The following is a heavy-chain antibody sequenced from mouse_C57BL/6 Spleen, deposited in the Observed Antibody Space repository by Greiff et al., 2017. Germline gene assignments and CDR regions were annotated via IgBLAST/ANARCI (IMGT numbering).Heavy chain of an antibody. V-gene: IGHV5-16*01. CDR1: GFAFSDYY. J-gene: IGHJ4*01. Sequence: EVKVVESEGGLVQPGSSMKLSCTASGFAFSDYYMAWVRQVPEKGLEWVANINYDGSSTYYLDSLKSRFIISRDNAKNILYLQMSSLKSEDTATYYCARVPDYDYAMDYWGQGTSVTVSS. CDR3: ARVPDYDYAMDY. CDR2: INYDGSST. D-gene: IGHD2-4*01.